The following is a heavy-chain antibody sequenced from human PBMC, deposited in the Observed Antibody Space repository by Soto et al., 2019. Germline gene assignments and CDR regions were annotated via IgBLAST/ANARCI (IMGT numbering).Heavy chain of an antibody. V-gene: IGHV1-18*01. CDR1: GYTFTSYG. CDR2: ISAYNGNT. J-gene: IGHJ1*01. Sequence: GASVKVSCTDSGYTFTSYGISWVRQAPGQGLEWMGWISAYNGNTNYAQKLQGRVTMTTDTSTSTAYMELRSLRSDDTAVYYCARDVGTVTTVYFQHWGQGTLVTVSS. D-gene: IGHD4-17*01. CDR3: ARDVGTVTTVYFQH.